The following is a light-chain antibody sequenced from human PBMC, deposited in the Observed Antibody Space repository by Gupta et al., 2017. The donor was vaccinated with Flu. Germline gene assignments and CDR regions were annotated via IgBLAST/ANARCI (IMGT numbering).Light chain of an antibody. CDR2: EVS. CDR3: SSYAGSNTPYV. J-gene: IGLJ1*01. V-gene: IGLV2-8*01. CDR1: SSDVGGYEY. Sequence: QSALTQPPSASGSPAQSVTIPCTGTSSDVGGYEYVSWYQPHPGKAPKVLIYEVSKRPSGVPDRFSGSKSGNTASLTVSGLQAEDEADYYCSSYAGSNTPYVFGTGTKVTVL.